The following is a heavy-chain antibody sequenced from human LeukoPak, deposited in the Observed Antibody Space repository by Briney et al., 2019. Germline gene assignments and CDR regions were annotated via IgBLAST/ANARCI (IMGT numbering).Heavy chain of an antibody. V-gene: IGHV4-34*01. J-gene: IGHJ4*02. CDR2: INHSGST. D-gene: IGHD4-17*01. CDR3: ARLRDYGDYYFDY. Sequence: SETLSLTCAVYGGSFSGYYWSWIRPPPGKGLEWIGEINHSGSTNYNPSLKSRVTISVDTSKNQFSLKLSSVTAADTAVYYCARLRDYGDYYFDYWGQGTLVTVSS. CDR1: GGSFSGYY.